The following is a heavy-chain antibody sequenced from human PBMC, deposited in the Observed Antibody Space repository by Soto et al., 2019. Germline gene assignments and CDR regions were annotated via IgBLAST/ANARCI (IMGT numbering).Heavy chain of an antibody. CDR3: ARSDGNAGHVSEY. Sequence: PGQSLKISCKGSGYTFTSYWIDWLRQMHGEGLRWLGVIYPGGSDTRYSPSFQGQVKISADRSINTAYLQWGRLKASDRAISYSARSDGNAGHVSEYWGQGTLVTVCS. J-gene: IGHJ4*02. V-gene: IGHV5-51*01. CDR2: IYPGGSDT. D-gene: IGHD2-15*01. CDR1: GYTFTSYW.